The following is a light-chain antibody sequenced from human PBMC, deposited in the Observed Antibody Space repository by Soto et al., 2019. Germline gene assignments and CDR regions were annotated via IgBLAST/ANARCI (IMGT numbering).Light chain of an antibody. J-gene: IGKJ3*01. CDR2: GAS. Sequence: EIVLTQSPGTLSLSPGERATLSCRASQSVTNSYLAWYQQKPGQAPRLLFFGASSRATGIPDRFSGSGSGTDFTLTISRLEPEDFAVYFCQQYDTSPPTFGPGTKVNIK. CDR1: QSVTNSY. V-gene: IGKV3-20*01. CDR3: QQYDTSPPT.